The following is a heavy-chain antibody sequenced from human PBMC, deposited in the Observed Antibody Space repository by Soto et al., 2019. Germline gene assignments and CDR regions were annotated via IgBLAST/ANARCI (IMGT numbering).Heavy chain of an antibody. D-gene: IGHD1-26*01. J-gene: IGHJ4*02. V-gene: IGHV1-3*01. Sequence: QVQIVQSGAEVKKPGASVRVSCKASGYIFTSYVMHWVRQAPGQRLEWMGWINAGNGNTKYSPKYQGRVTITRDTSPSAAHMDLSSLTSEDTAVYFCARGNQELDYWGQGTLVTVSS. CDR3: ARGNQELDY. CDR2: INAGNGNT. CDR1: GYIFTSYV.